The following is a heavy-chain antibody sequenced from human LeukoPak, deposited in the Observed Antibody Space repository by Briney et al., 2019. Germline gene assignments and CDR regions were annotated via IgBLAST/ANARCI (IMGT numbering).Heavy chain of an antibody. CDR2: INHSGST. Sequence: SSETLSLTCAVYGGSFSGYYWSWIRQPPGKGLEWIGEINHSGSTNYNPSLKSRVTISVDTSKNRFSLKLSSVTAADTAVYYCAREIMVGATTDTQAFDYWGQGTLVTVSS. D-gene: IGHD1-26*01. CDR3: AREIMVGATTDTQAFDY. J-gene: IGHJ4*02. V-gene: IGHV4-34*01. CDR1: GGSFSGYY.